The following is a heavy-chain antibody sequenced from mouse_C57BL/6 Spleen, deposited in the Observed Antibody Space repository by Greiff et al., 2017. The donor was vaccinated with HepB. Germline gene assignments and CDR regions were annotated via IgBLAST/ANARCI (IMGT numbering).Heavy chain of an antibody. CDR3: AREDYYGSSYVPFDY. V-gene: IGHV1-64*01. J-gene: IGHJ2*01. CDR2: IHPNSGST. Sequence: VQLQQPGAELVKPGASVKLSCKASGYTFTSYWMHWVKQRPGQGLEWIGMIHPNSGSTNYNEKFKSKATLTVDKSSSTAYMQLSSLTSEDSAVYYCAREDYYGSSYVPFDYWGQGTTLTVSS. CDR1: GYTFTSYW. D-gene: IGHD1-1*01.